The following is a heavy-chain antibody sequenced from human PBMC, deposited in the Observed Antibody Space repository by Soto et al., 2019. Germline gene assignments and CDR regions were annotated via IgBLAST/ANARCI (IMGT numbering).Heavy chain of an antibody. CDR1: GFTFSNYG. Sequence: QVQLVESGGGVVQPGSSLRLSCAASGFTFSNYGMHWVRQAPGKGLEWVTVISFDGSNQYYADSVKGRFTVSRDNSENTLSLQMNSLRGDDTAVYYCARSTSSTLSYYYGMDVWGQGTTVTVSS. J-gene: IGHJ6*02. D-gene: IGHD6-6*01. V-gene: IGHV3-30*03. CDR2: ISFDGSNQ. CDR3: ARSTSSTLSYYYGMDV.